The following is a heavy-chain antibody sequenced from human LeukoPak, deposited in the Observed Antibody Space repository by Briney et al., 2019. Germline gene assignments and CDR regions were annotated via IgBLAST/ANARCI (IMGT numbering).Heavy chain of an antibody. CDR3: ARAGGTGPGNRHFQH. V-gene: IGHV1-8*01. CDR2: MNPNSGNT. Sequence: ASVKVSCKASGYTFTSYDINWVRQATGQGLEWMGWMNPNSGNTGYSQKFQDRVTMTRNTSITTAYMELSSLRSEDTAVYYCARAGGTGPGNRHFQHWGQGTLVTVSS. CDR1: GYTFTSYD. J-gene: IGHJ1*01. D-gene: IGHD2-8*02.